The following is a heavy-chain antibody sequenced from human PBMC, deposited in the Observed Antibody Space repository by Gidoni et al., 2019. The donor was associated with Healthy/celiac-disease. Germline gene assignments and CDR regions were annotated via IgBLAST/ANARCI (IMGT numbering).Heavy chain of an antibody. CDR3: ARDQEDDYGGNSGGSTPGT. CDR2: IIPIFGTA. CDR1: GGPFSTHP. D-gene: IGHD4-17*01. J-gene: IGHJ5*02. V-gene: IGHV1-69*01. Sequence: QVQLVQSGAEVKTPGSSVKVSCKASGGPFSTHPIRWVRQAPGQGLEWMGGIIPIFGTANYAQKFQGRVTITADESTSTAYMELSSLRSEDTAVYYCARDQEDDYGGNSGGSTPGTWGQGTLVTVSS.